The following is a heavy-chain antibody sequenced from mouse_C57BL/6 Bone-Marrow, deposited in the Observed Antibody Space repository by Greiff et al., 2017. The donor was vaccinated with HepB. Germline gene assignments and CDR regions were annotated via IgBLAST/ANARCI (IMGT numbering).Heavy chain of an antibody. D-gene: IGHD1-1*01. CDR1: GFNIKNTY. V-gene: IGHV14-3*01. Sequence: DVQLQESVAELVRPGASVKLSCTASGFNIKNTYMHWVKQRPEQGLEWIGRIDPANGNTKYAPKFQGKATITADTSSNTAYLQLSSLTSEDTAIYFCARGALLRSAWFAYWGQGTLVTVSA. CDR3: ARGALLRSAWFAY. CDR2: IDPANGNT. J-gene: IGHJ3*01.